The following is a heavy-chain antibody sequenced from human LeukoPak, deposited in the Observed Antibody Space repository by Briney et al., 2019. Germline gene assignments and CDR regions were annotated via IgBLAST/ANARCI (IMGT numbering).Heavy chain of an antibody. D-gene: IGHD2-2*01. CDR3: AHRPLIYCSSTSCHYPDNWFDP. CDR1: GFSLSTSGVG. V-gene: IGHV2-5*02. Sequence: SGPTLVKPTQTLTLTCTFSGFSLSTSGVGVGWIRQPPGKALEWLALIYWDDDKRYSPSLKSRLTITKDTSKNQVVLTMTNMDPVDTATYYCAHRPLIYCSSTSCHYPDNWFDPWGRGTLVTVSS. CDR2: IYWDDDK. J-gene: IGHJ5*02.